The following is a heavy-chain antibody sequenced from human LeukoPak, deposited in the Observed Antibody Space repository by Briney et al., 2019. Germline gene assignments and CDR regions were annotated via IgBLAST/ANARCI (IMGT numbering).Heavy chain of an antibody. D-gene: IGHD4-17*01. CDR2: ISYDGSNK. V-gene: IGHV3-30-3*01. CDR1: GFTFSSYA. CDR3: ARDPTTVGNYYYGMDV. J-gene: IGHJ6*02. Sequence: PGGSLRLSCAASGFTFSSYAMHWVRQAPGKGLEWVAVISYDGSNKYYADSVKGRFTISRDNSKNTLYLQMNSLRAEDTAVYYCARDPTTVGNYYYGMDVWGQGTTVTVSS.